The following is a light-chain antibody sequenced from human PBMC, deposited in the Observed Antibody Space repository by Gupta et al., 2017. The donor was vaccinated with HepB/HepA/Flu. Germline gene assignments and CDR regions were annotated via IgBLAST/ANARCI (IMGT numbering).Light chain of an antibody. V-gene: IGLV2-11*01. CDR2: DVT. Sequence: QSALTQPRSVSGSPGQSVTISCTTTSSYVATYNFVSWYQQHPGKVPKLMIYDVTKRPSGVPDRFSGSKSGNTASLTISGLQAEDEAEYYCCSYAAYNTWVVGGGTKVTVL. CDR1: SSYVATYNF. J-gene: IGLJ3*02. CDR3: CSYAAYNTWV.